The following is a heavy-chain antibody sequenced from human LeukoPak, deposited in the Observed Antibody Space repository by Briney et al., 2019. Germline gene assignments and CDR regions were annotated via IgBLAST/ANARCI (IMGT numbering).Heavy chain of an antibody. J-gene: IGHJ4*02. D-gene: IGHD3-22*01. Sequence: SETLSLTCGVSGGAITNYYWSWIRQPPGKGLEWIGYIYYSGSTNYNPPLKSRVTISVDTSKNQFSLKLSSVTAADTAVYYCARALYYYDSSGYYEHYFDYWGQGTLVTVSS. CDR2: IYYSGST. CDR1: GGAITNYY. V-gene: IGHV4-59*01. CDR3: ARALYYYDSSGYYEHYFDY.